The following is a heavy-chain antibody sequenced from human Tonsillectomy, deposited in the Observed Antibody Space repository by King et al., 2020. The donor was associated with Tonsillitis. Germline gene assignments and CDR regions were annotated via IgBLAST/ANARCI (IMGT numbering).Heavy chain of an antibody. CDR2: ISGSGDTT. CDR1: GFTFSNYG. CDR3: AKVRVALTGETDFDY. J-gene: IGHJ4*02. Sequence: VQLVESGGGLVHPGGSLRLSCAASGFTFSNYGMSWVRQAPGKGLEWVSAISGSGDTTFYADSVRGRFTISRDNSKNTLYLQMNNLRVEDTALYYCAKVRVALTGETDFDYWGQGTLVTASS. D-gene: IGHD3-9*01. V-gene: IGHV3-23*04.